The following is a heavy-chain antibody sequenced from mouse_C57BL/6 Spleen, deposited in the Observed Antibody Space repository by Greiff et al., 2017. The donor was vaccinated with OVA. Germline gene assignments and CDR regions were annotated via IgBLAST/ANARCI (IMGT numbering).Heavy chain of an antibody. CDR1: GYTFTSYW. J-gene: IGHJ2*01. Sequence: QVQLKQPGTELVKPGASVKLSCKASGYTFTSYWMHWVKQRPGQGLEWIGNINPSNGGTNYNEKFKSKATLTVDKSSSTAYMQLSSLTSEDSAVYYCARMRSRQGYYFDYWGQGTTLTVSS. D-gene: IGHD2-4*01. CDR2: INPSNGGT. CDR3: ARMRSRQGYYFDY. V-gene: IGHV1-53*01.